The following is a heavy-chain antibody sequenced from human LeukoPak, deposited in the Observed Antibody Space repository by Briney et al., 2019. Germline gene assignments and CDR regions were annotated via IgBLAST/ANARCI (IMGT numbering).Heavy chain of an antibody. CDR3: ARKRITIFGVVIIGFDY. J-gene: IGHJ4*02. Sequence: PSETLSLTCAVYGGSFSGYYWNWIRQSPGKGLEWIGEINHSGSTNYNPSLKSRVTISVDTSKNQFSLKLSSVTAADTAVYYCARKRITIFGVVIIGFDYWGQGTLVTVSS. CDR1: GGSFSGYY. V-gene: IGHV4-34*01. D-gene: IGHD3-3*01. CDR2: INHSGST.